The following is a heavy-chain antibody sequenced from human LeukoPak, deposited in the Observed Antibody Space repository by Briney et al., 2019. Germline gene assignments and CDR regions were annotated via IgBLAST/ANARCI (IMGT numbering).Heavy chain of an antibody. D-gene: IGHD1-26*01. V-gene: IGHV3-48*04. CDR2: MSSSSNTI. J-gene: IGHJ4*02. CDR3: TRGIRWELLFNF. CDR1: GLTFSDYS. Sequence: GGSLRLSCAASGLTFSDYSMNWVRQAPGKGLERISYMSSSSNTIHYADSVKGRFTISRDNAKNSLFLQMDSLRVEDTAVYYCTRGIRWELLFNFWGQGSLVIVSS.